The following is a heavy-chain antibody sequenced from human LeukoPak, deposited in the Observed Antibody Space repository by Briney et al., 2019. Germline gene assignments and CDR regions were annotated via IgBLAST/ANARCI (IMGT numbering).Heavy chain of an antibody. J-gene: IGHJ4*02. CDR2: IKSKTDGGTT. V-gene: IGHV3-15*01. CDR3: AREDSSFDY. CDR1: GFTFSNAW. D-gene: IGHD5-18*01. Sequence: KTGGSLRLSCAASGFTFSNAWMSWVRQAPGKGLEWVGRIKSKTDGGTTDYAAPVKGRFTISRDTYKNTLYLQMNSLRAEDTAVYYCAREDSSFDYWGQGTLVTVSS.